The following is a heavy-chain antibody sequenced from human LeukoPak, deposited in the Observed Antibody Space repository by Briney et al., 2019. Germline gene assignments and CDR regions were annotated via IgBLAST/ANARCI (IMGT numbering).Heavy chain of an antibody. CDR2: IYSGGST. CDR1: GFTVSSNY. V-gene: IGHV3-53*01. CDR3: ARDFPDDYGHDY. Sequence: GGSLRLSCAASGFTVSSNYMSWVRQAPGKGLEWVSVIYSGGSTYYADSVKGRFTISRDNSKNTLYLQMNSLRAEDTAVYYCARDFPDDYGHDYWGQGTLVTVSS. D-gene: IGHD4-17*01. J-gene: IGHJ4*02.